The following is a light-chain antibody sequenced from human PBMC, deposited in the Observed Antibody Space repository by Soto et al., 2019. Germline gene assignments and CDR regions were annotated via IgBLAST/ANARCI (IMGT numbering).Light chain of an antibody. J-gene: IGKJ4*01. V-gene: IGKV3-15*01. CDR3: QQYNVWPLT. CDR1: QSVYSN. Sequence: EIVMTQSPVTLSVSPGDRATLSCRASQSVYSNLAWYQQKPGQTPKLLIYVASTRATGIPARFSGSGSGTEFTLTISSLQSEDFAVYYCQQYNVWPLTFGGGTKVEF. CDR2: VAS.